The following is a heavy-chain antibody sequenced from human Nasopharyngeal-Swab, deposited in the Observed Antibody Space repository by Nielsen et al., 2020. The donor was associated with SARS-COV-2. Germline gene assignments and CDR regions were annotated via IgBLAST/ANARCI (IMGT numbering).Heavy chain of an antibody. V-gene: IGHV3-48*03. CDR2: ISSSGSTI. CDR1: GFTFSSYE. CDR3: ASPRPLDY. Sequence: GASLKISCAASGFTFSSYEMNWVRQAPGKGLERISYISSSGSTIYYADSVKGRFTISRDDAKNSLFLQMNSLRAEDTAVYYCASPRPLDYWGQGTLVTVSS. J-gene: IGHJ4*02.